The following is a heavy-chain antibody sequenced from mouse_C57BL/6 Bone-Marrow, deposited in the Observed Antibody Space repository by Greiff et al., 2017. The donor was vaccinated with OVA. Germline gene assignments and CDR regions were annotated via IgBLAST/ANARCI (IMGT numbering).Heavy chain of an antibody. Sequence: VQLQQPGAELVMPGASVKLSCKASGYTFTSYWMHWVKQRPGQGLEWIGAIDPSDSYTNYNQKFKGKSTLTVDKSSSTAYMQLSSLTSEDSAVYYCAREGEQLRLRFAYWGQGTLVTVSA. CDR3: AREGEQLRLRFAY. CDR1: GYTFTSYW. D-gene: IGHD3-2*02. CDR2: IDPSDSYT. J-gene: IGHJ3*01. V-gene: IGHV1-69*01.